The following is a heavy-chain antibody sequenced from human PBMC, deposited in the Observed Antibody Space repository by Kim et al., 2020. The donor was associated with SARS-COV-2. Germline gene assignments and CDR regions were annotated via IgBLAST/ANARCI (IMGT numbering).Heavy chain of an antibody. CDR2: ISGSGSSS. CDR1: GFTFSTYA. J-gene: IGHJ6*02. Sequence: GGSLRLSCAASGFTFSTYAMSWVRQAPGKGLEWVSAISGSGSSSYYADSVKGRFTISRDNSKNTLYLQMNSLRAEDTAVYYCAKDNLAGYYYYGVDIWGQGTKGTVSS. V-gene: IGHV3-23*01. CDR3: AKDNLAGYYYYGVDI.